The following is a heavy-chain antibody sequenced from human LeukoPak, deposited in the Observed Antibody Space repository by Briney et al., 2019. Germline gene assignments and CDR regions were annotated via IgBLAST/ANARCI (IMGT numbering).Heavy chain of an antibody. J-gene: IGHJ5*02. CDR2: INPNSGGT. CDR1: GYTFTGYY. D-gene: IGHD2-15*01. CDR3: ARVLRGCSGGSCYIWFDP. V-gene: IGHV1-2*06. Sequence: ASVKVSCKASGYTFTGYYMHWVRQAPGQGLEWMGRINPNSGGTNYAQKFQGRVTMTRDTSISTAYMELSRLRSDDTAVYYCARVLRGCSGGSCYIWFDPWGQGTLVTVSS.